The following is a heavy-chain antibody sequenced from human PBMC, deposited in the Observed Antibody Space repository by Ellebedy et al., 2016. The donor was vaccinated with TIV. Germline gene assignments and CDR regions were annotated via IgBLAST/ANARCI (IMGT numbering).Heavy chain of an antibody. CDR1: GGSFSGYS. Sequence: SETLSLXXAVYGGSFSGYSWTWIRQPPGKGLEWIGEINHSGSAKYNPSLKSRVTISVDTSKNQFSLKLKSVTAADTAVYYCARESDYYFDSWGQGTLVTVSS. CDR3: ARESDYYFDS. V-gene: IGHV4-34*01. D-gene: IGHD2-21*02. CDR2: INHSGSA. J-gene: IGHJ4*02.